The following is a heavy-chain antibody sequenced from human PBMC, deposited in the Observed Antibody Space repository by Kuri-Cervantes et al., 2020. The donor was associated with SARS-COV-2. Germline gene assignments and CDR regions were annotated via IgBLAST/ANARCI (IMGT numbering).Heavy chain of an antibody. V-gene: IGHV4-34*01. Sequence: SQTLSLTCAVYGGSFSGYYWSWIRQPPGKGLEWIGEINHSGSTNYSPSLKSRVTISVDTSKNQFSLKLSSVTAADTAVYYCASLGNGFLEWEVGAFDIWGQGTMVTVSS. J-gene: IGHJ3*02. CDR2: INHSGST. CDR1: GGSFSGYY. D-gene: IGHD3-3*01. CDR3: ASLGNGFLEWEVGAFDI.